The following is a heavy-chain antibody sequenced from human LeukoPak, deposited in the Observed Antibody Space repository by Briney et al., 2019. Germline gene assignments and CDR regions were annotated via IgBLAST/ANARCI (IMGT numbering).Heavy chain of an antibody. V-gene: IGHV4-59*01. CDR1: GGSISSYY. J-gene: IGHJ4*02. CDR3: ARAYGYSSGWLFDY. CDR2: IYYSGST. D-gene: IGHD6-19*01. Sequence: SETLSLTCTVSGGSISSYYWSWIRQPPGKGLEWIGYIYYSGSTNYNPSLKSRVTISVDTSKNQFSLKLSSVTAADTAVYYCARAYGYSSGWLFDYWGQGTLVTVSS.